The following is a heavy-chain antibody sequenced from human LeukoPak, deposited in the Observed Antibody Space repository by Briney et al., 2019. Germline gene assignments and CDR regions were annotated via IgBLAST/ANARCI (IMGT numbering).Heavy chain of an antibody. D-gene: IGHD6-6*01. J-gene: IGHJ6*02. CDR1: GGSFSGYY. CDR2: INDSGST. Sequence: SESLSLTCAVYGGSFSGYYWSWIRQPPGKGLEWIGEINDSGSTYYNASLKSRVTISVHTSKNQSTLKLSSVTAADTAMYYCSHKGYSSSSDYYYHRMDVWGQGTTVTVSS. V-gene: IGHV4-34*01. CDR3: SHKGYSSSSDYYYHRMDV.